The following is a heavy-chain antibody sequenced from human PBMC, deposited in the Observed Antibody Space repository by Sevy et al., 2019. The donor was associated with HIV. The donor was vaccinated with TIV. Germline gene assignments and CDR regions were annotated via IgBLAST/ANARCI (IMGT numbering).Heavy chain of an antibody. Sequence: GGSLRLSCAVSGFRFDYYAMTWVRQAPGKGLEWVSTISSNGVSTYYTDSVKGRFTIFRDNFKNTLYMQMNSLRVEDKGVYFCAKDVPWDFWSAYSPGYFDYWGQGSLVTVSS. D-gene: IGHD3-3*01. CDR1: GFRFDYYA. J-gene: IGHJ4*02. CDR2: ISSNGVST. V-gene: IGHV3-23*01. CDR3: AKDVPWDFWSAYSPGYFDY.